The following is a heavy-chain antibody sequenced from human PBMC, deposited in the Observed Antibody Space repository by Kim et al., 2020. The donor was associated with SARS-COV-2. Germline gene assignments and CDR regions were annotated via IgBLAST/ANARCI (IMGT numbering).Heavy chain of an antibody. CDR1: GFTFSNYA. V-gene: IGHV3-23*01. CDR2: ITVSGDSA. Sequence: GGSLRLSCAASGFTFSNYAMSWVRQAPGKGLEWVSSITVSGDSAYYADSVKGRFTISRDNSKNTLFVQMNSLTVEDTAVYYCAKAGSHSYFDYWGQGTLV. D-gene: IGHD6-19*01. CDR3: AKAGSHSYFDY. J-gene: IGHJ4*02.